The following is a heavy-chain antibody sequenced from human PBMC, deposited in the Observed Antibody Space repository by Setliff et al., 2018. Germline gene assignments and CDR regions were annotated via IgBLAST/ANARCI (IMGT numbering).Heavy chain of an antibody. Sequence: PSETLSLTCTVSGGSISSYYWSWIRQPPGKGLEWIGYIYYSGSTYYNPSLKSRVTISVDTSKNQFSLKLSSVTAADTAVYYCARVGAPGPGALLPFDYWGQGTLVTVSS. CDR1: GGSISSYY. D-gene: IGHD3-16*01. V-gene: IGHV4-59*08. CDR2: IYYSGST. J-gene: IGHJ4*02. CDR3: ARVGAPGPGALLPFDY.